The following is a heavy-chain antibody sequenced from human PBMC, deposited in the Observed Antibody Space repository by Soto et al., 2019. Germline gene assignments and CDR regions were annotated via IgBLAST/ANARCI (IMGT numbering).Heavy chain of an antibody. Sequence: QLQLQESGPGLVKPSETLSLTCTVSGGSISSSSYYWGWIRQPPGKGLEWIGSIYYSGSTYYNPSLKSRVTLSVDTSKNQFSLKLSSVTAADTAVYYCARLIILTGYYMGEDRNYFDYWGQGTLVTVSS. CDR2: IYYSGST. CDR1: GGSISSSSYY. V-gene: IGHV4-39*01. J-gene: IGHJ4*02. D-gene: IGHD3-9*01. CDR3: ARLIILTGYYMGEDRNYFDY.